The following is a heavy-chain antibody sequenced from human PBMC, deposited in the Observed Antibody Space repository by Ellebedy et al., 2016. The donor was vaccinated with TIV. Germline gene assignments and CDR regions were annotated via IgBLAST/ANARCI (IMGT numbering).Heavy chain of an antibody. CDR2: ISNTGST. Sequence: SETLSLTCTVSGGSISSYSWSWIRQPPGKGLEWIGYISNTGSTNYNPSLKTRVTISVDTSKNQFSLKLSSVTAADTAVYYCARGLFDHRMAFDIWGQGTMVTVSS. D-gene: IGHD2-21*01. CDR3: ARGLFDHRMAFDI. CDR1: GGSISSYS. V-gene: IGHV4-59*12. J-gene: IGHJ3*02.